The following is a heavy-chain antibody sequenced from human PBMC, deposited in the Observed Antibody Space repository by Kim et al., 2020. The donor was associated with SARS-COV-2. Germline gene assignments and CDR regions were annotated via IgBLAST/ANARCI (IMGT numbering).Heavy chain of an antibody. J-gene: IGHJ4*02. CDR3: ARFPAPYNSGAFETH. D-gene: IGHD6-25*01. CDR1: GASISSGNYY. CDR2: FYYGGST. V-gene: IGHV4-39*01. Sequence: SETLSLTCTVSGASISSGNYYWGWIRRPPGKGLEWIGSFYYGGSTYYNPSLKSRVATSVDTSKKQFFLKMKSVTAADTALYYCARFPAPYNSGAFETHWGQVILVTVSS.